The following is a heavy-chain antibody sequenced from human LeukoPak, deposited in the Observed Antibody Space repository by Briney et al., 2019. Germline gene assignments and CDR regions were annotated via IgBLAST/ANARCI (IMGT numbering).Heavy chain of an antibody. Sequence: PSETLSLTCAVYGGSFSGYYWSWIRQPPGKGLEWIGEINYSGSTNYNPSLKSLVTISVDTSKNQFSLKLSSVTASDTAVYYCARMVRSSSIAANYYMDVWGKGTTDTVSS. V-gene: IGHV4-34*01. J-gene: IGHJ6*03. CDR2: INYSGST. CDR3: ARMVRSSSIAANYYMDV. CDR1: GGSFSGYY. D-gene: IGHD6-6*01.